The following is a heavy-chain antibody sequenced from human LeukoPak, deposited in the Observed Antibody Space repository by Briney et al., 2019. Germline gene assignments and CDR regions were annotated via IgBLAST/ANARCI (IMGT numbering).Heavy chain of an antibody. CDR3: ARSSMATSPHFDY. D-gene: IGHD5-24*01. CDR2: INHSGST. CDR1: GGSFSGYY. Sequence: SETLSLTCAVYGGSFSGYYWSWIRQPPGKGLEWIGEINHSGSTNYNPSLKSRVTISVDTSKNQFSLKLSSVTAADTAVYYCARSSMATSPHFDYWGQGTLVTVSS. V-gene: IGHV4-34*01. J-gene: IGHJ4*02.